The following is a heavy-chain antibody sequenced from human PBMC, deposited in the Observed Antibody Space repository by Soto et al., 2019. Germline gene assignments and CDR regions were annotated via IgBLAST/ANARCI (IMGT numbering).Heavy chain of an antibody. CDR1: GFTFTSSA. CDR3: AAEGYYDSSAYLWGMDV. D-gene: IGHD3-22*01. J-gene: IGHJ6*02. Sequence: SVKVSCKASGFTFTSSAVQWVRQARGQRLEWIGWIVVGSGNTNYAQKFQERVTITRDMSTSTAYMELSSLRSEDTAVYYCAAEGYYDSSAYLWGMDVWGQRTTVTVSS. V-gene: IGHV1-58*01. CDR2: IVVGSGNT.